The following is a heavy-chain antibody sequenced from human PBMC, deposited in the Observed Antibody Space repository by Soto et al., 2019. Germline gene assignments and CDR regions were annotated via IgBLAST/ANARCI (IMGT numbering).Heavy chain of an antibody. CDR1: GGSISTYY. CDR2: IYTGGST. D-gene: IGHD3-10*01. Sequence: SETLSLTCTVSGGSISTYYWSWIRQPAGKGLEWIGRIYTGGSTNYNPSLKNRVTMSIDTSKNQFSLRLTSVTAADTAVYFCARVSGNYYGSGSYSLDYLGQGTLVTSPQ. J-gene: IGHJ4*02. CDR3: ARVSGNYYGSGSYSLDY. V-gene: IGHV4-4*07.